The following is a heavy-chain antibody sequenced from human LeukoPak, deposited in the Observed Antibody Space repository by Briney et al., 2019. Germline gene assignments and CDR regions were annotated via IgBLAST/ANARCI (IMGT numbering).Heavy chain of an antibody. CDR3: VSFYETY. CDR2: INGDGSWT. V-gene: IGHV3-74*01. Sequence: GGSLRLSCAASGNYWMHWVRQAPGKGLVWVSHINGDGSWTTYADSVKGRFTISKDNAKDTVYLQMNNLRAEDTAVYYCVSFYETYWGRGTLVTVSS. J-gene: IGHJ4*02. CDR1: GNYW. D-gene: IGHD2-2*01.